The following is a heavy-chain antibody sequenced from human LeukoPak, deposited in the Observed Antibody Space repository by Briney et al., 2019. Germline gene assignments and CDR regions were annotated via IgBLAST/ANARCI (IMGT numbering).Heavy chain of an antibody. CDR1: GDSISSNSAA. CDR3: ARDLCTSSSCPNNWIDP. CDR2: TYYRSKWYN. D-gene: IGHD2-2*01. J-gene: IGHJ5*02. V-gene: IGHV6-1*01. Sequence: SQTLSLTCAISGDSISSNSAAWNWIRQSPSRGLEWLGRTYYRSKWYNNYAISVKSRITINPDTSKNQSSLQLNFVTPEDTAVYYCARDLCTSSSCPNNWIDPWGQGTLVTVSS.